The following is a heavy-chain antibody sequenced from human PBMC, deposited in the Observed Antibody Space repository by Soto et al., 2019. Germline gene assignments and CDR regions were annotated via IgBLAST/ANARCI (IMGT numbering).Heavy chain of an antibody. J-gene: IGHJ4*02. Sequence: GGSLRLSCAASGFTFSSYSMNWVRRAPGKGLEWVSSISSSSSYIYYADSVKGRFTVSRDNAKNSLYLQMNSLRAEDTAVYYCARDRSGIDYWGQGTLVTVSS. CDR2: ISSSSSYI. V-gene: IGHV3-21*01. CDR1: GFTFSSYS. CDR3: ARDRSGIDY.